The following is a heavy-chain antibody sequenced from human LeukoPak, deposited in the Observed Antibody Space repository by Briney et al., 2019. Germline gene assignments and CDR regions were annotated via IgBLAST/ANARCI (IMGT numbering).Heavy chain of an antibody. J-gene: IGHJ4*02. CDR2: ISSNGGST. CDR1: GFTFSSYA. V-gene: IGHV3-64*01. CDR3: ARTTVTYLGGNFGY. Sequence: GGSLRLFCAASGFTFSSYAMHWVRQAPGKGLEYVSAISSNGGSTYYANSVKGRFTISRDNSKKTLYLQMGSLRAEDMAVYYCARTTVTYLGGNFGYWGQGTLVTVSS. D-gene: IGHD4-17*01.